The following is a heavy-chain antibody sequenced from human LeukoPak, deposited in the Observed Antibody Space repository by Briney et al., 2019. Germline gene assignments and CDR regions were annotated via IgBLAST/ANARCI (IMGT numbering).Heavy chain of an antibody. CDR1: GFTFSSYG. D-gene: IGHD6-19*01. J-gene: IGHJ4*02. CDR2: IRYDGSNK. V-gene: IGHV3-30*02. CDR3: AKEARGIAVAASYFDY. Sequence: GGSLRLSCAASGFTFSSYGMHWVRQTPGKGLEWVAFIRYDGSNKYYADSVKGRFTISRDLSKNTLFLQINSLRPEDTAVYYCAKEARGIAVAASYFDYWGQGTLVTVSS.